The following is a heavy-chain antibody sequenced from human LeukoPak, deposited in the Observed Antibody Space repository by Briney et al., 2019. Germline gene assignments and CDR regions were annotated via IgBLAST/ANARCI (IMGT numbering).Heavy chain of an antibody. CDR3: ARERGIAVANAFDI. J-gene: IGHJ3*02. CDR2: INHSGST. D-gene: IGHD6-19*01. V-gene: IGHV4-34*01. Sequence: INHSGSTNYNPSLKSRVTISVDTSKNQFSLKLSSVTAADTAVYYCARERGIAVANAFDIWGQGTMVTVSS.